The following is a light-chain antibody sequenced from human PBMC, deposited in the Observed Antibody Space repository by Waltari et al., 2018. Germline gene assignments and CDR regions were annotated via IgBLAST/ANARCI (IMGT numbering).Light chain of an antibody. CDR3: QDYTWYWT. J-gene: IGKJ1*01. V-gene: IGKV1-5*03. CDR2: KAS. Sequence: DAQMTQSPSSLSASVGDRVTITCRASQTISKLAWYQQKPGKAPKLLIYKASNLESGVPSRFSGSGSGTEFTLTISSLQPDDCATYHCQDYTWYWTFGQGTKVDI. CDR1: QTISK.